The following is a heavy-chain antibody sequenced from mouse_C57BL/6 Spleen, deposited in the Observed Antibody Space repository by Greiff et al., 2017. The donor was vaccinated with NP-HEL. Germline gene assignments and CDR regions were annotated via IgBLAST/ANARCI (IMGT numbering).Heavy chain of an antibody. CDR1: GYAFSSSW. J-gene: IGHJ3*01. CDR2: IYPGDGDT. CDR3: ARSDGNYPAWFAD. D-gene: IGHD2-1*01. V-gene: IGHV1-82*01. Sequence: QVQLQQSGPELVKPGASVKISCKASGYAFSSSWMNWVKQRPGKGLEWIGRIYPGDGDTNYNGKFKGKATLTADKSSSTAYMQLSSLTSEDSAVYFCARSDGNYPAWFADWGQGTLVTVSA.